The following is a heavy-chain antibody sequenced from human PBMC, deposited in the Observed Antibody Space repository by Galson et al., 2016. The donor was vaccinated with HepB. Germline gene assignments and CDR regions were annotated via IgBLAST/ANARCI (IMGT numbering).Heavy chain of an antibody. D-gene: IGHD6-13*01. CDR2: ISGSGGST. Sequence: SLRLSCAASGFTFSSYAMSLVRQAPGKGLEWVSAISGSGGSTYSADSVKGRFTISRDNSKNPLYLQMNSLRAEDTAVYYCAKGGIAAAGTPWGFDYWGQGTLVTVSS. CDR1: GFTFSSYA. V-gene: IGHV3-23*01. CDR3: AKGGIAAAGTPWGFDY. J-gene: IGHJ4*02.